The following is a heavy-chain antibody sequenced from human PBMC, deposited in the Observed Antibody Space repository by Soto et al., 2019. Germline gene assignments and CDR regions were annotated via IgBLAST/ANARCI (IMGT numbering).Heavy chain of an antibody. CDR1: GFTFSSYG. V-gene: IGHV3-30*18. CDR3: AKDLGGGWIPDYFDH. D-gene: IGHD3-16*01. CDR2: ISYDGTST. Sequence: QVQLEESGGGVVQPGRSLRLSCAASGFTFSSYGMHWVRQAPGKGLEWVAVISYDGTSTDFADSVKRRFTISRDNSKNALFLEMNSLRAEDTAVYYCAKDLGGGWIPDYFDHWGQGTLVTVSS. J-gene: IGHJ4*02.